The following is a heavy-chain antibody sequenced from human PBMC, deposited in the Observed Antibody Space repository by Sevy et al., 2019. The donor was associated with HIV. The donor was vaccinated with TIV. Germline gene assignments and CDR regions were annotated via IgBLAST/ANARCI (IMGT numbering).Heavy chain of an antibody. CDR1: GRPFSGYY. CDR2: INHSGST. CDR3: ARDQQLVGGGFDY. D-gene: IGHD6-13*01. J-gene: IGHJ4*02. Sequence: LQPSETLSLTCAVYGRPFSGYYWSWIRQPPGKGLEWIGEINHSGSTNYNPSLKSRVTISVDTSKNQFSLELSSVTAADTAVYYCARDQQLVGGGFDYWGQGTLVTVSS. V-gene: IGHV4-34*01.